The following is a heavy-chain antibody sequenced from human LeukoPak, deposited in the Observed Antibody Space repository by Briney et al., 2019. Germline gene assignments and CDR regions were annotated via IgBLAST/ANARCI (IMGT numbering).Heavy chain of an antibody. Sequence: GGSLRLSCADSGFTFSSYSMNWVRQAPGKGLEWVSYISSSTIYYADSVKGRFTISRDNAKNSLYLQMNSLRAEDTAVYYCARRYIRDYWGQGTLVTVSS. D-gene: IGHD5-18*01. CDR1: GFTFSSYS. V-gene: IGHV3-48*01. CDR2: ISSSTI. J-gene: IGHJ4*02. CDR3: ARRYIRDY.